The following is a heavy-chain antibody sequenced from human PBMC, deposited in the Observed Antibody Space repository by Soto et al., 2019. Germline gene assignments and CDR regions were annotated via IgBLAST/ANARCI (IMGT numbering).Heavy chain of an antibody. Sequence: PGGSLRLSCAASGFTFSSYAMSWVRQAPGKGLEWVSAISGSGGSTYYADSVRGRFTISRDNSKNTLYLQMNSLRDEDTAIYYCAKSPPPRSDGHTWLFDYWGQGTLVTVSS. CDR3: AKSPPPRSDGHTWLFDY. CDR1: GFTFSSYA. V-gene: IGHV3-23*01. CDR2: ISGSGGST. J-gene: IGHJ4*02. D-gene: IGHD2-15*01.